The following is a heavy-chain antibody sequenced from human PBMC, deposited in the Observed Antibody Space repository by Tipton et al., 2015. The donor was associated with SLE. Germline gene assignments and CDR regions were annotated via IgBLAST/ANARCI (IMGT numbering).Heavy chain of an antibody. CDR3: ARALGYNYGPYYFDY. CDR1: GGSISSYY. CDR2: IYYSGST. V-gene: IGHV4-59*08. Sequence: TLSLTCTVSGGSISSYYWSWIRQPPGKGLEWIGYIYYSGSTNYNPSLKSRVTISVDTSKNHFSLKLNSVTAADTAVYYCARALGYNYGPYYFDYWGQGTLVTVSS. J-gene: IGHJ4*02. D-gene: IGHD5-18*01.